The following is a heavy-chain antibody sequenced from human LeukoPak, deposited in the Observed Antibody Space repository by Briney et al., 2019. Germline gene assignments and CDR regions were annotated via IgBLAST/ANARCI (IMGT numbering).Heavy chain of an antibody. J-gene: IGHJ3*02. Sequence: GASVKVSCKVSGYTLTELSMHWVRQAPGKGLEWMGGFDPEDGETIYAQKFQGRVTMTEDTSTDTAYMELSSLRSEDTAVYYCARSVAFGCSSTSCYDAFDIWGQGTMVTVSS. CDR1: GYTLTELS. D-gene: IGHD2-2*01. CDR2: FDPEDGET. CDR3: ARSVAFGCSSTSCYDAFDI. V-gene: IGHV1-24*01.